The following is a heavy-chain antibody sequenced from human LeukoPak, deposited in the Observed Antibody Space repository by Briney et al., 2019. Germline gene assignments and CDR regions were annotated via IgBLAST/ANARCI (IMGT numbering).Heavy chain of an antibody. CDR3: ARDVGSSDAFDI. D-gene: IGHD3-10*01. CDR2: VQTSGST. J-gene: IGHJ3*02. Sequence: SETLSLTCTVSGGSISNYYWSWFRQPAGRGLEWIGRVQTSGSTKYNPSLKSRVTMSVDTSKNQFSLKLSSVTAADTAVYYCARDVGSSDAFDIWGQGTMVIVSS. CDR1: GGSISNYY. V-gene: IGHV4-4*07.